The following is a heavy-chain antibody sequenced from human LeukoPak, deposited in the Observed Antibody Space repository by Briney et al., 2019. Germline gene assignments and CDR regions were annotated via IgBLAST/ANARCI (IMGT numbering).Heavy chain of an antibody. J-gene: IGHJ4*02. CDR1: GFTLSGSA. CDR3: TTSSSTVTTGGVDY. V-gene: IGHV3-73*01. D-gene: IGHD4-17*01. CDR2: IRSKANSYAT. Sequence: GGSLRLSCAASGFTLSGSALHWVRQASGKGLEWVGRIRSKANSYATAYAASVKGRFTISRDDSKNTAYLQMNSLKTEDTAVYYCTTSSSTVTTGGVDYWGQGTLVTVSS.